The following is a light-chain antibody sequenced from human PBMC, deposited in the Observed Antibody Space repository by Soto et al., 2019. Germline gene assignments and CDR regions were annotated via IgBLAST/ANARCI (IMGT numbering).Light chain of an antibody. V-gene: IGLV2-14*03. Sequence: QSVLTQPASVSGSPGQSITISCTGTSSDIGAYDYVSWYQQHPGGAPKLLIYDVSSRPSGVSSRFSASKSGNTASLTISGLQADDESDYYCSSFADSSARDYVCGGGTKVTGL. CDR2: DVS. CDR1: SSDIGAYDY. CDR3: SSFADSSARDYV. J-gene: IGLJ1*01.